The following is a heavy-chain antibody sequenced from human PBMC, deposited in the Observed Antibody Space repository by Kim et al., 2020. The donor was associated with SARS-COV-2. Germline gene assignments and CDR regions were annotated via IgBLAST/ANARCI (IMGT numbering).Heavy chain of an antibody. CDR2: IWFDGNYK. V-gene: IGHV3-33*01. D-gene: IGHD6-13*01. CDR3: VTGSKSGVFDY. J-gene: IGHJ4*02. CDR1: GFTFDGYV. Sequence: GGSLRLSCAASGFTFDGYVMHWVRQAPGKGLEWVAVIWFDGNYKYYQESVKGRFTISRDNSKNTLYLQMSSLRAEDTAVYYCVTGSKSGVFDYWGQGTLV.